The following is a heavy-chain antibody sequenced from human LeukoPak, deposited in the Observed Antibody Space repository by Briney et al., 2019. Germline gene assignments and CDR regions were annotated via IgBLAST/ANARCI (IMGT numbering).Heavy chain of an antibody. CDR1: GGSISSSSYY. CDR3: ARAPREYYFDY. V-gene: IGHV4-39*07. J-gene: IGHJ4*02. Sequence: PSETLSLTFTVSGGSISSSSYYWGWIRQPPGKGLEWIGSIYYSGSTYYNPSLKSRVTISVDTSKNQFSLKLSSVTAADTAVYYCARAPREYYFDYWGQGTLVTVSS. CDR2: IYYSGST.